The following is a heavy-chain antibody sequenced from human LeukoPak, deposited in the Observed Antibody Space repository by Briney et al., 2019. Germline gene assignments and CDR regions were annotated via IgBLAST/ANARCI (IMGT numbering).Heavy chain of an antibody. CDR1: GGSISSYY. V-gene: IGHV4-59*01. J-gene: IGHJ6*02. Sequence: PSETLSLTCTVSGGSISSYYRSWIRQPPGKGLEWIGYIYYSGSTNYNPSLKSRVTISVDTSKNQLSLKLSSVTAADTAVYYCARDPGLWPRYYGMDVWGQGTTVTVSS. D-gene: IGHD4/OR15-4a*01. CDR3: ARDPGLWPRYYGMDV. CDR2: IYYSGST.